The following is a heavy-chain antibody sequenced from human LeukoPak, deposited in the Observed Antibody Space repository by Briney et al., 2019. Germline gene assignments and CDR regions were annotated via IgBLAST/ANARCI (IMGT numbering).Heavy chain of an antibody. J-gene: IGHJ4*02. CDR3: AREITVTRPFDY. CDR2: ISASGST. Sequence: SETLSLTCTVSNGPISIYYWSWVRQPAGKGLEWIGRISASGSTNYNPSLKSRVTMSLDTSKNQFSLKLSSVTAADTAVYYCAREITVTRPFDYWGPGTLVTVSS. V-gene: IGHV4-4*07. CDR1: NGPISIYY. D-gene: IGHD4-17*01.